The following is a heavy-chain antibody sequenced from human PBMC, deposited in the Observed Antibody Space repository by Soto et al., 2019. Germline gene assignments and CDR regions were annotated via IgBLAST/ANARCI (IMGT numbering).Heavy chain of an antibody. CDR3: PNDVIGYCSPGTCSPDSSLDY. J-gene: IGHJ4*02. Sequence: GGSLRLSCGASGFTFEDYAMHWVRQAPGKGLEWVSGISWNSGTKGYADSVKGRFTISRDNAKNSLYLQMSGLRAEDTAFYYCPNDVIGYCSPGTCSPDSSLDYWGQGAPVTVSS. V-gene: IGHV3-9*01. CDR1: GFTFEDYA. CDR2: ISWNSGTK. D-gene: IGHD2-15*01.